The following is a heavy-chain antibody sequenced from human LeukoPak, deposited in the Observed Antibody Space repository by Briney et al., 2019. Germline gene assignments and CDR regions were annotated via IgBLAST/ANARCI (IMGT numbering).Heavy chain of an antibody. CDR1: GFTFSSYE. CDR3: AKAQLDYDSSGYYHY. D-gene: IGHD3-22*01. J-gene: IGHJ4*02. V-gene: IGHV3-48*03. CDR2: ISSSGSTI. Sequence: GGSLRLSCAASGFTFSSYEMNWVRQAPGKGLEWVSYISSSGSTIYYADSVKGRFTISRDNAKNSLYLQMNSLRAEDTAVYYCAKAQLDYDSSGYYHYWGQGTLVTVSS.